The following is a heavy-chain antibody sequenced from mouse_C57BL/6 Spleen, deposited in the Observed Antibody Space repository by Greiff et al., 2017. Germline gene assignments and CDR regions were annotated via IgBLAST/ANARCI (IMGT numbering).Heavy chain of an antibody. CDR2: IHPNSGST. CDR1: GYTFTSYW. CDR3: ARWGDYDLAY. D-gene: IGHD2-4*01. Sequence: QVQLQQPGAELVKPGASVKLSCKASGYTFTSYWMHWVKQRPGQGLEWIGMIHPNSGSTNYNEKFKSKATLTVDKSSRTAYMQLSSLTSEDSAVYYCARWGDYDLAYWGQGTLVTVSA. V-gene: IGHV1-64*01. J-gene: IGHJ3*01.